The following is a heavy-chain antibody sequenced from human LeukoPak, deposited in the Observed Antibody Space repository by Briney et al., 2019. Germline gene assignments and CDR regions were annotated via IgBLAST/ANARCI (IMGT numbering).Heavy chain of an antibody. D-gene: IGHD1-26*01. CDR2: ISYDGSNK. V-gene: IGHV3-30-3*01. CDR3: ARRQGGSYDY. Sequence: PGGSLRLFCAASGFTFSSYAMHWVRQAPGKGVEGVAVISYDGSNKYYADSVKGRFTISTDNSKNTLYLQMNSLRAEDTAVYYCARRQGGSYDYWGQGTLVTVSS. J-gene: IGHJ4*02. CDR1: GFTFSSYA.